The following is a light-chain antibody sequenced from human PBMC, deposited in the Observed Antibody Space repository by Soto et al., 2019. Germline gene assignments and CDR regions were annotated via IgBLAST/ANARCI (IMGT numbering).Light chain of an antibody. CDR3: QQYHSYPWT. Sequence: DIQMTQSPSTLSASVGDRVTITCRASQTISSWLAWCQQKPGKAPKLLIYKASSLESGVPSRFSGSGSGTEFTLTISSLQPDDFATYYCQQYHSYPWTFGQGTKVEFK. V-gene: IGKV1-5*03. CDR1: QTISSW. CDR2: KAS. J-gene: IGKJ1*01.